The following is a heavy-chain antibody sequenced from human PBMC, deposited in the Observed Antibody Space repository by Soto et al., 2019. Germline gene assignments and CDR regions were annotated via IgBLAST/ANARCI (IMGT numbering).Heavy chain of an antibody. V-gene: IGHV3-23*01. CDR3: AKRQAIFGVVSD. J-gene: IGHJ4*02. D-gene: IGHD3-3*01. Sequence: EVQLLESGGGLVQPGGSLRLSCAASGFTFSTYVMNWVRQAPGKGLEWVSAIDGVGGGTYYADSVKGRFTISRDDSKNTLYLQMNSLGAEDTALYYCAKRQAIFGVVSDWGQGTLVTVSS. CDR2: IDGVGGGT. CDR1: GFTFSTYV.